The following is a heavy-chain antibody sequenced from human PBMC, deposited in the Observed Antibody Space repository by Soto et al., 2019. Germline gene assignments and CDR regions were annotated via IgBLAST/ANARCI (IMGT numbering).Heavy chain of an antibody. V-gene: IGHV1-69*01. CDR2: IIPIFGTA. Sequence: GTPVKVSCEDPGGTFISYASRWVRQAHRQGLEWMGGIIPIFGTANYAQKFQGRVTITADESTSTAYMELSSLRSEDTAMYYCARMIAAAEAVGGMDVWGQGTTVTVSS. CDR3: ARMIAAAEAVGGMDV. CDR1: GGTFISYA. D-gene: IGHD6-13*01. J-gene: IGHJ6*02.